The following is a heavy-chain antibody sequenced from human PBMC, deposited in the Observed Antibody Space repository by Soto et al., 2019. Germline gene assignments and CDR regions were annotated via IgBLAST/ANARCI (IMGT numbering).Heavy chain of an antibody. CDR3: ARRREGGYYGLDD. J-gene: IGHJ6*02. D-gene: IGHD1-26*01. CDR1: RFTFSSYW. CDR2: INSDGRST. V-gene: IGHV3-74*01. Sequence: LRLSCAASRFTFSSYWMYWGRQAPGKGLVWVSRINSDGRSTRYADSVKCRFSISRDNSKSTLYLQMNTLRAEDTAVYYCARRREGGYYGLDDWGHGTRATVSS.